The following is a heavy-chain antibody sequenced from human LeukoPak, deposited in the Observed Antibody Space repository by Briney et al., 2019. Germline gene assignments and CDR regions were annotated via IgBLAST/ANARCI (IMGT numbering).Heavy chain of an antibody. V-gene: IGHV3-30-3*01. CDR3: ASKGPADCSSTSCYIGIMGFDP. Sequence: GGSLRLSCAASGFTFSSYAMHWVRQAPGKGLEWVAVISYDGSNKYYADSVKGRFTISRDNAKNSLYLQMNSLRAEDTAVYYCASKGPADCSSTSCYIGIMGFDPWGQGTQVTVSS. J-gene: IGHJ5*02. CDR1: GFTFSSYA. CDR2: ISYDGSNK. D-gene: IGHD2-2*02.